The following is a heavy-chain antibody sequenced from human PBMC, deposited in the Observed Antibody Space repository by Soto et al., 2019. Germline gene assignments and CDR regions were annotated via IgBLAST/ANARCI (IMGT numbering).Heavy chain of an antibody. Sequence: PSETLSLTCTVSGGSINSGDYYWTWVRQPPGKGLEWIGNIFHSGSTYYTPSLQSRVTISLDTSKNHFSLKLSSVTPADTAVYYCARDRYYGSGTYYNFYSGMDVWGQGTTVPVCS. CDR2: IFHSGST. V-gene: IGHV4-30-4*01. J-gene: IGHJ6*02. CDR1: GGSINSGDYY. D-gene: IGHD3-10*01. CDR3: ARDRYYGSGTYYNFYSGMDV.